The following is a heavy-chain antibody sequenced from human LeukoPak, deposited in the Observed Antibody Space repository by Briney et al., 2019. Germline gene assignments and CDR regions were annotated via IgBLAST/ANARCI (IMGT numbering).Heavy chain of an antibody. CDR3: GRGHPVVPAAIPDY. Sequence: ASVKVSCKASGYTFTSYDVNWVRQATGQGLEWMGWMNPNSGNTGYAQKFQGRVTMTRNTSISTAYMELTRLSSDDTAVYYCGRGHPVVPAAIPDYWGQGALVTVSS. CDR1: GYTFTSYD. V-gene: IGHV1-8*01. CDR2: MNPNSGNT. D-gene: IGHD2-2*02. J-gene: IGHJ4*02.